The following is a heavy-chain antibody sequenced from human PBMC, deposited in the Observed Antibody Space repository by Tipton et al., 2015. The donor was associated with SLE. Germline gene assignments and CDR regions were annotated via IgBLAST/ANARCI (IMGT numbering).Heavy chain of an antibody. CDR1: GGSFSGYY. D-gene: IGHD6-13*01. CDR2: INHSGST. V-gene: IGHV4-34*01. Sequence: TLSLTCAVYGGSFSGYYWSWIRQPPGKGLEWIGEINHSGSTNSSPSLKSRVNIPVDTSKNQFSLKMTSLTAADTAVYYCARGYRIAALRPWYFDLWGRGPLVTVSS. J-gene: IGHJ2*01. CDR3: ARGYRIAALRPWYFDL.